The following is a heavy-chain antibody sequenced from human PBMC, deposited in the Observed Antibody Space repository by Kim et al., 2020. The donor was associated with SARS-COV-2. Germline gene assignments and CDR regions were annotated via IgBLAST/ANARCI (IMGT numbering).Heavy chain of an antibody. CDR2: MSYDGSKK. V-gene: IGHV3-30*18. D-gene: IGHD3-10*01. CDR1: GFTFSTYG. J-gene: IGHJ4*02. Sequence: GGSLRLSCAASGFTFSTYGMHWVRQAPGKGLEWVAGMSYDGSKKYYADSVKGRFTISRDNSQNTLYLQMNSLTTEDTALYYCAKDHYYYGSGTYSHFDYWGQGTLVTVSS. CDR3: AKDHYYYGSGTYSHFDY.